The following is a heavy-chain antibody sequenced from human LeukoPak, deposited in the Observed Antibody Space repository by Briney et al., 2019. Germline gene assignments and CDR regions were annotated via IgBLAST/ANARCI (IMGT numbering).Heavy chain of an antibody. J-gene: IGHJ4*02. D-gene: IGHD4-23*01. V-gene: IGHV4-30-2*01. CDR2: IYHSGST. CDR3: ARADQNGGKPGFDY. CDR1: GGSISSGAYF. Sequence: TTSQTLSLTCTVSGGSISSGAYFWSWIRQPPGKGLEWIGYIYHSGSTYYNPSLKSRVTMSVDRSMNHFSLKLSSVTAADTAVYYCARADQNGGKPGFDYWGQGTLATVSS.